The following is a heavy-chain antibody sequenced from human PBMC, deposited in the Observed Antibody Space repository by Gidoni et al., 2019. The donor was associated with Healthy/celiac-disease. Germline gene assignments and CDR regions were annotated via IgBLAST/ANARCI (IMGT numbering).Heavy chain of an antibody. CDR1: GVTFSSYG. J-gene: IGHJ3*02. CDR2: ISYDGSNK. D-gene: IGHD3-3*01. CDR3: AKFSTHGLRLLEWSNDAFDI. V-gene: IGHV3-30*18. Sequence: QVQLVESGGGVVQPGRSLRLSCAASGVTFSSYGMPWVRQAPGKGLEWVAVISYDGSNKYYADSVKGRFTISRDNSKNTLYLQMNSLRAEDTAVYYCAKFSTHGLRLLEWSNDAFDIWGQGTMVTVSS.